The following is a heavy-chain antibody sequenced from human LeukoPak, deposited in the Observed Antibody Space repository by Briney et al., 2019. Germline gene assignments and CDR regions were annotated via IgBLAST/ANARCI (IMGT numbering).Heavy chain of an antibody. V-gene: IGHV3-21*04. D-gene: IGHD3-22*01. CDR3: ARGGYYDSSGRNFDY. Sequence: GGSLRLSCAASGFTFSSFSMNWVRQAPGKGLEWVSSIYSTTTYIYYADSVKGRFTISRDNAENSLYLQMNSLRAEDTAVYYCARGGYYDSSGRNFDYWAREPWSPSPQ. CDR2: IYSTTTYI. CDR1: GFTFSSFS. J-gene: IGHJ4*02.